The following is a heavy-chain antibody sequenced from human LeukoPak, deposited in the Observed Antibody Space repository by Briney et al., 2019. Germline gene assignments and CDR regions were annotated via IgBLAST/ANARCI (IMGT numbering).Heavy chain of an antibody. Sequence: GGSLRLSCAASGFSFSVYAMSWVRQAPGKGLEWVSAISGSGVRTYYADSVKGRFTISRDNSKNTLYLQMNSLRAEETAVYYCAKVGMIKCGGPKTPDDYWGQGTLVTVSS. J-gene: IGHJ4*02. CDR1: GFSFSVYA. V-gene: IGHV3-23*01. CDR3: AKVGMIKCGGPKTPDDY. D-gene: IGHD3-16*01. CDR2: ISGSGVRT.